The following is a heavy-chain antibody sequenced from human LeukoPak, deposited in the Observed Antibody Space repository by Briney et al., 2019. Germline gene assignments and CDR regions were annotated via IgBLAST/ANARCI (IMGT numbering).Heavy chain of an antibody. CDR3: ARHNPQFYGMDV. Sequence: SETLSLTCTVSGGSISSYYWSWIRQPPGKGLEWIGYIYYSGSTNYNPSLKSRVTISVDTSKNQFSLKLSSVTAADTAVHYCARHNPQFYGMDVWGQGTTVTVSS. CDR2: IYYSGST. V-gene: IGHV4-59*08. J-gene: IGHJ6*02. CDR1: GGSISSYY. D-gene: IGHD1-14*01.